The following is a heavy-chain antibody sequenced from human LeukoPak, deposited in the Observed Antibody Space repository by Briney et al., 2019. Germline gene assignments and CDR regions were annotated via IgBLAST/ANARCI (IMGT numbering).Heavy chain of an antibody. CDR1: GGSISSGGYY. J-gene: IGHJ3*02. CDR3: ARGGIGAFDI. Sequence: SQTLSLTCTVSGGSISSGGYYWSWLRQPPGTGLEWIGYIYHSGSTYYNPSLKSRVTISVDRSKNQFSLKLSSVTAADTAVYYCARGGIGAFDIWGQGTMVTVSS. V-gene: IGHV4-30-2*01. CDR2: IYHSGST. D-gene: IGHD2-21*01.